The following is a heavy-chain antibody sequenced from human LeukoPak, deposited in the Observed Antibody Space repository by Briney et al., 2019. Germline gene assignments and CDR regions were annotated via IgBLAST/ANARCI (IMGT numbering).Heavy chain of an antibody. J-gene: IGHJ4*02. CDR3: ARVGIQRYFDY. CDR1: GFTFRSYW. D-gene: IGHD5-18*01. V-gene: IGHV3-74*01. Sequence: PGGSLRLSCAASGFTFRSYWMHWVRQAPGKGLVWVSGINSDGSSTSYADAVKGRFTISRANAENTLYLQMNSLRAEDTDVYYCARVGIQRYFDYWGQGTLVTVSS. CDR2: INSDGSST.